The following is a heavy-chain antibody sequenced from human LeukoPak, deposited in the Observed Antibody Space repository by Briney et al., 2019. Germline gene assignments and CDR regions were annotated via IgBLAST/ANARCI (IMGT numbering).Heavy chain of an antibody. CDR1: GGSISSYY. D-gene: IGHD6-19*01. CDR3: ARAGGSGLIDY. CDR2: MYYSGST. V-gene: IGHV4-39*07. J-gene: IGHJ4*02. Sequence: PSETLSLTCTVSGGSISSYYWGWIRQPPGKGLEWIWSMYYSGSTYYNPSLKSRVTISINTSKNQFSLKLSSVTAADTAVYYCARAGGSGLIDYGGRRTLVTVSS.